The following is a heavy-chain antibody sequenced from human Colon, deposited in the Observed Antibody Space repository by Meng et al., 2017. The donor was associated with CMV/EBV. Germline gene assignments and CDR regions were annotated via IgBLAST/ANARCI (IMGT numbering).Heavy chain of an antibody. CDR3: AKDHFIPSWGIGD. Sequence: VKGRFTISRDDSDNTLYLQMNSLRAEDTAIYYCAKDHFIPSWGIGDWGQGTLVTVSS. V-gene: IGHV3-23*01. J-gene: IGHJ4*02. D-gene: IGHD7-27*01.